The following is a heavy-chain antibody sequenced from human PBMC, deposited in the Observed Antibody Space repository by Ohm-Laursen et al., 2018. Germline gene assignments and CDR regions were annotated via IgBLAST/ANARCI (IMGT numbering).Heavy chain of an antibody. J-gene: IGHJ1*01. D-gene: IGHD6-13*01. CDR1: GGSIRSFY. Sequence: SETLSLTCTVSGGSIRSFYWSWIRQPPGKGLEGIGYIYYSGSTNYNPSLKSRVTVSVGTSKNQFSLKLSSVTAADTAVYYCARGRESWQQLDDWGQGTLVTVSS. CDR3: ARGRESWQQLDD. CDR2: IYYSGST. V-gene: IGHV4-59*01.